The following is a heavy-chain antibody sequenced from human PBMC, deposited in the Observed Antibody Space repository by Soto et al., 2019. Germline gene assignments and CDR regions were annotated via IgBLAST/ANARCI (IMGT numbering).Heavy chain of an antibody. CDR2: IYHSGST. Sequence: PSETLSLTCAVSGGSISSSNWWSWVRQPPGKGLEWIGGIYHSGSTNYNPSLKRRVTIPVDTSKNWFSLKLSTVTAADTAVYCCATVALATFDPSTPAHNWLDPWGPATLVTVSS. CDR1: GGSISSSNW. CDR3: ATVALATFDPSTPAHNWLDP. V-gene: IGHV4-4*01. J-gene: IGHJ5*02.